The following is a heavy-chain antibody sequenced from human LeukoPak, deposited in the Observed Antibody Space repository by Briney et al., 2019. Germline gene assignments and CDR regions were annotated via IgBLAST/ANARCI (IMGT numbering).Heavy chain of an antibody. CDR3: AKVEDYYDSSGDAFDI. CDR1: GFTFSSYG. J-gene: IGHJ3*02. Sequence: GGSLRLSCAASGFTFSSYGMHWVRQAPGKGLEWVAVISYDGSNKHYADSVKGRFTISRDNSKNTLYLQMNSLRAEDTAVYYCAKVEDYYDSSGDAFDIWGQGTMVTVSS. CDR2: ISYDGSNK. D-gene: IGHD3-22*01. V-gene: IGHV3-30*18.